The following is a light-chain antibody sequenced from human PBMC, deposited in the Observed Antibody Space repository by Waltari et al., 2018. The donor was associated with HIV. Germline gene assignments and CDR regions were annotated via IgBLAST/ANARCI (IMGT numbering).Light chain of an antibody. CDR1: GRDVGSLIL. Sequence: QSALTQPAAVSGSPRQSVTMSCTGSGRDVGSLILVSCYHQHPGNAPQVMIYEVSKRHSGGSPRFYGSKSADAASVTISGLQCEDEADYYCCAYAGSSTDVVFGGGTKLTVL. CDR3: CAYAGSSTDVV. CDR2: EVS. V-gene: IGLV2-23*02. J-gene: IGLJ2*01.